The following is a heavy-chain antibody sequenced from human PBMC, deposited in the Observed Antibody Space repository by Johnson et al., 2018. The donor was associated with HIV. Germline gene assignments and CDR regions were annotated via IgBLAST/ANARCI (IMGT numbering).Heavy chain of an antibody. Sequence: QMHLVESGGGVVKPGGSLRLSCAASAFTFSDYYMSWIRQAPGKGLEWMAYISSTGSSIKYADSVKGRFTISRDNSKNSLYLQMNSLRAEDTDVYYCAREMAWADAFAVWRQGTMVTVSS. D-gene: IGHD5-24*01. CDR2: ISSTGSSI. J-gene: IGHJ3*01. V-gene: IGHV3-11*04. CDR1: AFTFSDYY. CDR3: AREMAWADAFAV.